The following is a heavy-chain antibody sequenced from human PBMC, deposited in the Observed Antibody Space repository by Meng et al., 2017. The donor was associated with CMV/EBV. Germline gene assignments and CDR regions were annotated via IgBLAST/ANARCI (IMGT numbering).Heavy chain of an antibody. Sequence: GGSLRLSCAASGFTFSSYWMSWVRQAPGKGLEWVANIKQDGSEKCYVDSVKGRFTISRDNAKNSLYLQMNSLRAEDTAVYYCTTTVTTSYYYYYGMDVWGQGTTVTVSS. J-gene: IGHJ6*02. D-gene: IGHD4-17*01. CDR2: IKQDGSEK. V-gene: IGHV3-7*01. CDR3: TTTVTTSYYYYYGMDV. CDR1: GFTFSSYW.